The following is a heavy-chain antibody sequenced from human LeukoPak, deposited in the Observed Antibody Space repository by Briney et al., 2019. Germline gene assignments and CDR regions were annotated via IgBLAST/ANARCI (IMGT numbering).Heavy chain of an antibody. D-gene: IGHD3-22*01. CDR1: GYTFTSYG. CDR2: ISVYNGNT. V-gene: IGHV1-18*01. Sequence: ASVKVSCKASGYTFTSYGISWVRQAPGQGLEWMGWISVYNGNTNYAQKLQGRVTMTTDTSTSTAYMELRSLRSDDTAVYYCARDHGPLKYYYDSSGYPYFDYWGQGTLVTVSS. CDR3: ARDHGPLKYYYDSSGYPYFDY. J-gene: IGHJ4*02.